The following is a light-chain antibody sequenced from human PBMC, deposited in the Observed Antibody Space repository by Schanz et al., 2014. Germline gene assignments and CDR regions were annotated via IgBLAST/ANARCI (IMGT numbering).Light chain of an antibody. Sequence: EIVLTQSPGTLSLSPGERATLSCRASQSISSKLAWYQQKPGQAPRLLISGASRRATGIPDRFSGSGSGTDFTLTISRLEPEDFAVYYCQQYGTSITFGQGTRLEI. CDR2: GAS. V-gene: IGKV3-20*01. CDR1: QSISSK. J-gene: IGKJ5*01. CDR3: QQYGTSIT.